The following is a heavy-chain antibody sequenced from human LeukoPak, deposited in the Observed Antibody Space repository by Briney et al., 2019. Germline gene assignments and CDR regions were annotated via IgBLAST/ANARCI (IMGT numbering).Heavy chain of an antibody. V-gene: IGHV3-23*01. D-gene: IGHD3-16*01. Sequence: PGGSLRLSCAASGFTFSSYAMSWVRQAPGKGLEWVSTINGSGPGTYYADSVKGRFTISRDNSKNTLYLQMNSLRADDTAVYYCALRGKYYFDYWGQGTLVTVSS. CDR3: ALRGKYYFDY. J-gene: IGHJ4*02. CDR2: INGSGPGT. CDR1: GFTFSSYA.